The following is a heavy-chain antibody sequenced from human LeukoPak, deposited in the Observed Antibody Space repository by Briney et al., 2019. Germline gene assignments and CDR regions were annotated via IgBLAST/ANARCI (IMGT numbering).Heavy chain of an antibody. V-gene: IGHV3-30-3*01. J-gene: IGHJ5*02. CDR2: ISYDGSNK. CDR3: ARAVVGALNWFDP. D-gene: IGHD1-26*01. CDR1: GFTFSSYA. Sequence: GGSLRLSCAASGFTFSSYAMHWVRQAPGKGLEWVAVISYDGSNKYYADSVKGRLTISRDNSKNTLYLQMNSLRAEDTAVYYCARAVVGALNWFDPWGQGTLVTVSS.